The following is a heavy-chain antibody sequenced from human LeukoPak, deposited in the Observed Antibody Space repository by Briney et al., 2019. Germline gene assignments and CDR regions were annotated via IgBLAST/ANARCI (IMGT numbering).Heavy chain of an antibody. CDR3: ASAKDYDFWSGYQYYFDY. D-gene: IGHD3-3*01. CDR2: ISSSSSYI. Sequence: PGGSLRLSCAASGFTFSSYSMNWVRQAPGKGLEWVSSISSSSSYIYYADSVKGRFTISRDNAKNSLYPQMNSLRAEDTAVYYCASAKDYDFWSGYQYYFDYWGQGTLVTVSS. J-gene: IGHJ4*02. CDR1: GFTFSSYS. V-gene: IGHV3-21*01.